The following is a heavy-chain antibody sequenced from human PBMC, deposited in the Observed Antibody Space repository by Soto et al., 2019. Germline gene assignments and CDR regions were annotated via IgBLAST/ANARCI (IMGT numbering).Heavy chain of an antibody. D-gene: IGHD3-16*02. Sequence: KAYREAVADASTRYYIHCVRHAPGNALEWMGIINPNGGSTRFAQTFHGRINMTTDTSTSTVSMELRSLRSEDTAVYYCARSSGGVFGIIIDGSNWLAPWCKGPLITVS. J-gene: IGHJ5*02. CDR2: INPNGGST. V-gene: IGHV1-46*01. CDR3: ARSSGGVFGIIIDGSNWLAP. CDR1: ADASTRYY.